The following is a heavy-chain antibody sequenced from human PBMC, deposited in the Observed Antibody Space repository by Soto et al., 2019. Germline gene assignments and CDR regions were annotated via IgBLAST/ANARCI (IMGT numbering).Heavy chain of an antibody. CDR1: GYPISTGDY. Sequence: SEPLSLTCTVSGYPISTGDYWAWVRQSPGKGLEWIGSVYRSGAAYYNPSLKSRVTISVDTSKNQFSLNLSSVTAADTAVYYCAGGRGRQQLVMSYYYGMDVWGQGTTVTVSS. J-gene: IGHJ6*02. D-gene: IGHD6-13*01. V-gene: IGHV4-38-2*02. CDR3: AGGRGRQQLVMSYYYGMDV. CDR2: VYRSGAA.